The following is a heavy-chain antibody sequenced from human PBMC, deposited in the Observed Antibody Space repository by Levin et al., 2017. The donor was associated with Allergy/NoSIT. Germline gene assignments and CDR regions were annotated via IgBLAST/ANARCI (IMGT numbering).Heavy chain of an antibody. CDR1: GFTFDDYA. CDR3: ARDNIGLPDAFDI. D-gene: IGHD3-10*01. CDR2: ISWYSGSI. J-gene: IGHJ3*02. Sequence: LSLTCAASGFTFDDYAMHWVRQAPGKGLEWVSGISWYSGSIGYADSVKGRFTISRDNAKTSLYLQMNSLRTEDTALYYCARDNIGLPDAFDIWGQGTMVIVSS. V-gene: IGHV3-9*01.